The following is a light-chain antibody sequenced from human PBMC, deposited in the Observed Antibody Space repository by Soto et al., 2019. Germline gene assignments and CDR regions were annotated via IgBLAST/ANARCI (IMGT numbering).Light chain of an antibody. Sequence: DIVMTQSPDSLAVSLGERATINCKSSQSVLYSPNNKKSLAWYQQKPGQPPKLFIYWAFIRESGVPDRFSGSGSETDFTLTISSLQAEDVAVYYCQQYYRTPPTFGQGTKVEIK. CDR2: WAF. CDR3: QQYYRTPPT. CDR1: QSVLYSPNNKKS. J-gene: IGKJ1*01. V-gene: IGKV4-1*01.